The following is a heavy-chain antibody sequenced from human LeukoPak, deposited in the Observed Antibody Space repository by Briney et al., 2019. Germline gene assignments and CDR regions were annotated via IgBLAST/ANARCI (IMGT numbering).Heavy chain of an antibody. CDR1: GFTFSSYA. V-gene: IGHV3-23*01. J-gene: IGHJ4*02. CDR3: AKAATHSSGWYGEDY. D-gene: IGHD6-19*01. CDR2: ISGNGGST. Sequence: GGSLRLSCAASGFTFSSYAMSWVRQAPGQGLEWVSSISGNGGSTYYADTVKGRFTISRDNSKNTLYLQMNSLRAEDTAVYYCAKAATHSSGWYGEDYWGQGTLVTVSS.